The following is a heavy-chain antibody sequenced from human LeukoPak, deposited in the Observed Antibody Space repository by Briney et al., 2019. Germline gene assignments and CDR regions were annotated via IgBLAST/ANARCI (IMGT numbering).Heavy chain of an antibody. J-gene: IGHJ4*02. V-gene: IGHV4-59*08. CDR3: ARLLSYGFLFFDY. CDR1: GGSISSYY. Sequence: SETLSLTCTVSGGSISSYYWGWIRQPPGKGLEWIGCIYYSGSTNYNPSLKSRVTISVDTSKNQFSLKLSSVTAADTAVYYCARLLSYGFLFFDYWGQGYLVTVSS. CDR2: IYYSGST. D-gene: IGHD5-18*01.